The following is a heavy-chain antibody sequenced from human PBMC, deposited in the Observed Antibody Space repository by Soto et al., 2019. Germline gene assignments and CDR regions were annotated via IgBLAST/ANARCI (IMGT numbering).Heavy chain of an antibody. J-gene: IGHJ5*02. V-gene: IGHV4-31*03. Sequence: SETLSLTCTVSGGSISSGGYYWSWIRQHPGKGLEWIGYIYYSGSTYYNPSLKSRVTISVDTSKNQFSLKLSSVTAADTAVYYCARFYYYDSSGYYSSNWFDPWGQGTLVTVSS. D-gene: IGHD3-22*01. CDR3: ARFYYYDSSGYYSSNWFDP. CDR2: IYYSGST. CDR1: GGSISSGGYY.